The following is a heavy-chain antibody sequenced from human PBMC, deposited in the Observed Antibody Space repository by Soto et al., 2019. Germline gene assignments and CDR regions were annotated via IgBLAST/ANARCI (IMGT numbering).Heavy chain of an antibody. J-gene: IGHJ4*02. D-gene: IGHD3-22*01. CDR2: IYGTDST. Sequence: SETLSLPSPVSAGSIISYYWSWIRPPAGRGLEWIGRIYGTDSTNYNPSLKSRVTMSVDPSKNQLSLILTSVTAADTAVYYCVRGRGDYFDRTGYYFDYWGQGDLGTVSS. CDR3: VRGRGDYFDRTGYYFDY. V-gene: IGHV4-4*07. CDR1: AGSIISYY.